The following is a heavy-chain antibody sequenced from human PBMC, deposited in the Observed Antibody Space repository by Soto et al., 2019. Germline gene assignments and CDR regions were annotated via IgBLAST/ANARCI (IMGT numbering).Heavy chain of an antibody. CDR3: ARGEILDDGSGYQSFYFDY. CDR1: GGSVSRGSYY. CDR2: IYRSGTT. Sequence: PSETLSLTCTVSGGSVSRGSYYWSWIRQPPGKGLEWIGYIYRSGTTNYNPSLKSRVTISVDTSKSQFSLKLTSVTAADTAVYHCARGEILDDGSGYQSFYFDYSGQGSLVTVSS. V-gene: IGHV4-61*01. J-gene: IGHJ4*02. D-gene: IGHD3-22*01.